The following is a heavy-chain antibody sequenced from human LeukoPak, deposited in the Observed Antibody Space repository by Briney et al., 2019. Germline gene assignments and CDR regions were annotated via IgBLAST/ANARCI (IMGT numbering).Heavy chain of an antibody. D-gene: IGHD3-16*01. V-gene: IGHV3-7*03. Sequence: GGSLRLSCAASGFTFSSYWMNWARQAPGKGLEWVASINHNGNVNYYVDSVKGRFTISRDNSKNTLYLQMNSLRAEDMAVYYCAREQYDDSGPDAFDVWGQGTMVTVSS. CDR3: AREQYDDSGPDAFDV. CDR1: GFTFSSYW. CDR2: INHNGNVN. J-gene: IGHJ3*01.